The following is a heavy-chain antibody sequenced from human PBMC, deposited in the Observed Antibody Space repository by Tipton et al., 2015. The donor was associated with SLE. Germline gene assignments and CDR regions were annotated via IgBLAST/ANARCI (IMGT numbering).Heavy chain of an antibody. J-gene: IGHJ6*02. CDR3: ARSLAAAGTGYYYYGMDV. V-gene: IGHV4-59*01. D-gene: IGHD6-13*01. CDR2: IYYSGST. CDR1: GGSISSYY. Sequence: TLSLTCTVSGGSISSYYWSWIRQPPGKGLEWIGNIYYSGSTNYNPSLKSRVTISVDTSKNQVSLKLSSVTAADTAVYYCARSLAAAGTGYYYYGMDVSGQGTTVTVSS.